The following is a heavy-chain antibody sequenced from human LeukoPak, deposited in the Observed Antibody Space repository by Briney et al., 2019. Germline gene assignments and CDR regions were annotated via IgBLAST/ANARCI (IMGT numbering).Heavy chain of an antibody. Sequence: GGSLRLSCAASGFTFSGSAMHWVRQASGKGLEWVGRIRSKANSYATAYAASVKGRFTISRDDSKNTAYLQMNSLKTEDTAVYYCTRRIGYCSSTSCVNWFDPWGQGTLVTVSS. CDR1: GFTFSGSA. V-gene: IGHV3-73*01. CDR2: IRSKANSYAT. J-gene: IGHJ5*02. D-gene: IGHD2-2*01. CDR3: TRRIGYCSSTSCVNWFDP.